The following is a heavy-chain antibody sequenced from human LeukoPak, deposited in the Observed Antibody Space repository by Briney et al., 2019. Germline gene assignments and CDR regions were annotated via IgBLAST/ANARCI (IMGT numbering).Heavy chain of an antibody. Sequence: PGASLRLSCAASGFTFSSYAMSWVRQAPGKGLEWVSAISGSGGSTYYAGSVKGRFTISRDNSKNTLYLQMNSLRAEDTAVYYCAKQSGENSNYDYWGQGTLVTVSS. D-gene: IGHD4-11*01. CDR1: GFTFSSYA. V-gene: IGHV3-23*01. CDR2: ISGSGGST. J-gene: IGHJ4*02. CDR3: AKQSGENSNYDY.